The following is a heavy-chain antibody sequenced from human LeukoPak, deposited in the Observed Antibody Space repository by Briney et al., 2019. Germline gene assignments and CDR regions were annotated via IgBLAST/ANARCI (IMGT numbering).Heavy chain of an antibody. CDR3: ARGRYSDTAMDPVFDY. CDR1: GGTFSSYA. J-gene: IGHJ4*02. D-gene: IGHD5-18*01. V-gene: IGHV1-69*05. Sequence: GSSVKVSCKASGGTFSSYAISWVRQAPGQGLEWMGGIIPIFGTANYAQKFQGRVTITTDESTSTAYMELSSLRSEDTAVYYCARGRYSDTAMDPVFDYWGQGSLVTVCS. CDR2: IIPIFGTA.